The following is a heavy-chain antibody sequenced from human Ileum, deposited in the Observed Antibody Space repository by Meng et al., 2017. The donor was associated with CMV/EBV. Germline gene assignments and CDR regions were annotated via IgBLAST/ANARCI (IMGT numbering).Heavy chain of an antibody. CDR2: TYYRSKWFN. J-gene: IGHJ4*02. CDR1: GDSVSSTTVT. V-gene: IGHV6-1*01. D-gene: IGHD6-13*01. CDR3: VRLTGNSWLDY. Sequence: VRLQQDVPERVTTSLTLLLTWAVAGDSVSSTTVTWNWIRQSPSGGLEWLGRTYYRSKWFNDYALSVRGRITINPDISKNQLSLQLNSVTPEDTAVYYCVRLTGNSWLDYWGRGTLVTVSS.